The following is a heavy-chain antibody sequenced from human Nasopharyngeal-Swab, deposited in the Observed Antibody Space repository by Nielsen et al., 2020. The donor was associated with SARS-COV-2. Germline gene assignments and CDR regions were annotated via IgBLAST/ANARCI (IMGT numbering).Heavy chain of an antibody. CDR3: AKTPGNYHYYMDV. CDR1: GFTFSSYS. V-gene: IGHV3-21*01. J-gene: IGHJ6*03. CDR2: ISSSSSFM. Sequence: GESLKISCAASGFTFSSYSMNWVRQAPGKGLEWVSSISSSSSFMYYADSVKGRFTISRDNAKNSLYLQMNSLRGEDTAVYYCAKTPGNYHYYMDVWGKGTTVTVSS.